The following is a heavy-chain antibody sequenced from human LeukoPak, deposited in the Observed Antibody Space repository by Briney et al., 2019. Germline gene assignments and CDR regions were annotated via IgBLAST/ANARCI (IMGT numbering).Heavy chain of an antibody. CDR1: GGSFSSGSYY. Sequence: SETLSLTCTVSGGSFSSGSYYWSWIRQPPGTGLEWIGYIYYSGSTNYNPSLKSRVTISVNTSKNQFSLKLSSVTAADTAVYYCASYYYGSGSYEVWFDPWGQGTLVTVSS. J-gene: IGHJ5*02. CDR2: IYYSGST. V-gene: IGHV4-61*01. CDR3: ASYYYGSGSYEVWFDP. D-gene: IGHD3-10*01.